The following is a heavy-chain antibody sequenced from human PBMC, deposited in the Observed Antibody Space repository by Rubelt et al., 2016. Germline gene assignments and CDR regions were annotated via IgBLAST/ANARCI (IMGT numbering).Heavy chain of an antibody. J-gene: IGHJ6*02. V-gene: IGHV4-34*01. Sequence: QVQLQQWGAGLLKPSETLSLTCAVYGGSFSGYYWSWIRQPPGKGLEWIGEINHSGSTNYNPSLKSRVTISVDTSKNQFSLNLSSVTAADTAVYYCARGRMGFHYYYYGMDVWGQGTTVTVSS. CDR3: ARGRMGFHYYYYGMDV. D-gene: IGHD1-26*01. CDR2: INHSGST. CDR1: GGSFSGYY.